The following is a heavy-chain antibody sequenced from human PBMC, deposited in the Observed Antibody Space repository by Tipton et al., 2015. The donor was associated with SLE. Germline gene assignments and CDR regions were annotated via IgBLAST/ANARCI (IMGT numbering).Heavy chain of an antibody. CDR2: ISPDDSDT. CDR1: GYSFANHL. D-gene: IGHD4-17*01. CDR3: ARPLHDYGESPGY. Sequence: QLVQSGAEVKEPGESLKISCKGSGYSFANHLIGWVRQMPGKGLEWMGSISPDDSDTTYSPPFEGQVTISADKSISTAYLQWSSLKASDTAMYYCARPLHDYGESPGYWGQGTLVTVSS. V-gene: IGHV5-51*01. J-gene: IGHJ4*02.